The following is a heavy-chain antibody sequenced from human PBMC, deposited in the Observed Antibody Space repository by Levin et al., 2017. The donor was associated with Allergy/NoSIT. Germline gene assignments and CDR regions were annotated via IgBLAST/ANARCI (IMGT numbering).Heavy chain of an antibody. CDR3: TVGHDILTGYYNQVY. D-gene: IGHD3-9*01. CDR1: GFPFRDAW. Sequence: LSLTCAASGFPFRDAWMNWVRQAPGKGLEWVGRIKSKTDGGTTDYAAPVKGRFTISRDDSKNTLYLQMNSLKTEDTAVYYCTVGHDILTGYYNQVYWGQGTLVTVSS. J-gene: IGHJ4*02. V-gene: IGHV3-15*07. CDR2: IKSKTDGGTT.